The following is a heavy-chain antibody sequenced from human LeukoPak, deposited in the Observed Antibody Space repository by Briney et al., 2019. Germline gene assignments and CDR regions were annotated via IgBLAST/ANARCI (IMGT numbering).Heavy chain of an antibody. CDR2: ISYEGIKQ. V-gene: IGHV3-30*18. CDR1: GLTFSSYG. CDR3: AKGLRSYYYMDV. Sequence: PGGSLRLSCALSGLTFSSYGMHWGRQAPGKGREWWAVISYEGIKQYSADSVKGRFTISRDNSNNVVYLQMNSLRAEDTAVYYCAKGLRSYYYMDVWGKGTTVTVSS. J-gene: IGHJ6*03.